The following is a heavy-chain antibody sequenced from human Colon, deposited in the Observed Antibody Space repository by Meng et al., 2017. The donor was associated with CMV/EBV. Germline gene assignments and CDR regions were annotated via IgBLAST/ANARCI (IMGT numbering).Heavy chain of an antibody. Sequence: CAASGVTVSSYWMHWVRQAPGKGLVWVSRINSDGSSTSYADSVKGRFTISRDNAKNTLYLQMNSLRAEDTAVYYCARDTAMTGGYDYWGQETLVTVSS. V-gene: IGHV3-74*01. CDR2: INSDGSST. D-gene: IGHD5-18*01. J-gene: IGHJ4*02. CDR1: GVTVSSYW. CDR3: ARDTAMTGGYDY.